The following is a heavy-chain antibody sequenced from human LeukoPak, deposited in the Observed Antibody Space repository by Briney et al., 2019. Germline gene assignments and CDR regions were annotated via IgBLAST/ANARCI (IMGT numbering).Heavy chain of an antibody. J-gene: IGHJ4*02. CDR2: IYYSGST. Sequence: SETLSLTCTVSGGSISSYYWSWIRQPPGKGLEWIGYIYYSGSTNYNPFFKSRVTISVDTSKNQFSLKMSSVTAADTAVYYCAKDDGSRSYSVYWGQGTLDTVSS. CDR1: GGSISSYY. CDR3: AKDDGSRSYSVY. D-gene: IGHD1-26*01. V-gene: IGHV4-59*01.